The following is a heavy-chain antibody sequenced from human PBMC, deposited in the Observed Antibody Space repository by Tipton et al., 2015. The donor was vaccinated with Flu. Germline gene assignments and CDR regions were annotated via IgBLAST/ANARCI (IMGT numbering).Heavy chain of an antibody. V-gene: IGHV4-38-2*01. CDR1: GYSISSGYY. J-gene: IGHJ4*02. CDR2: MYHSGNS. Sequence: TLSLTCDVSGYSISSGYYWGWIRQSPRKGLEYLGTMYHSGNSHYNPSLKSRVTISVDTSNNKFSLRLTSVTAADTAVYYCARLGGSYSPFDIWGQGILVNVSS. D-gene: IGHD1-26*01. CDR3: ARLGGSYSPFDI.